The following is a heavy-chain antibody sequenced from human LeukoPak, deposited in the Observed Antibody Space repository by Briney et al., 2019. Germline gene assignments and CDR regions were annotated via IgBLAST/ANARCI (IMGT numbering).Heavy chain of an antibody. Sequence: GGSLRISCKGSGYSFTSYWISWVRQMPGKGLEWMGRIDPSDSYTKYSPSFQGHVTLSADKSISTAYLQWSSLKASDTAMYFCARQSDIAAPGDAFDLWGQGTMVTVSS. CDR3: ARQSDIAAPGDAFDL. V-gene: IGHV5-10-1*01. D-gene: IGHD6-13*01. CDR1: GYSFTSYW. J-gene: IGHJ3*01. CDR2: IDPSDSYT.